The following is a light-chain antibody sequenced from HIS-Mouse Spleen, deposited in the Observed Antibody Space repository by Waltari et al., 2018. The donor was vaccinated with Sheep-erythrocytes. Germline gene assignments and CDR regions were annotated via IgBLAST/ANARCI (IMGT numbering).Light chain of an antibody. J-gene: IGLJ2*01. CDR3: SSYTSSSTQV. Sequence: QSALTQPASVSGSPGQSITISCTGTSSDVGGYNYVSWYQPHPGKASKLMIYEVSNRPSGVSTRFSGSKSGNTASLTISGLQAEDEADYYCSSYTSSSTQVFGGGTKLTVL. CDR2: EVS. V-gene: IGLV2-14*01. CDR1: SSDVGGYNY.